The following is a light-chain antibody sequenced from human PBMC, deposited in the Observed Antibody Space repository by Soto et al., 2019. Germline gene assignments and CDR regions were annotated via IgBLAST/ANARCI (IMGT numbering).Light chain of an antibody. Sequence: DVQMTQSPSSLSASVGDRVTITCQASRDITNYLNWYQQKPGKAPNLLIYDASNLEKGVPSRLRVSGSVTDFTFTINSLQPEDSAIYYCQQYDNLPLTFGGGTKVEIK. J-gene: IGKJ4*01. V-gene: IGKV1-33*01. CDR1: RDITNY. CDR3: QQYDNLPLT. CDR2: DAS.